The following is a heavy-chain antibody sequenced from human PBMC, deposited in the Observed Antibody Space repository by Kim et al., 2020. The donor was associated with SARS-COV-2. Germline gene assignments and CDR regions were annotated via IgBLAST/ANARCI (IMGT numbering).Heavy chain of an antibody. CDR1: GFTFSSYS. V-gene: IGHV3-48*02. CDR3: ARDEWIQLWPRGFYFDY. CDR2: ISSSSSTI. D-gene: IGHD5-18*01. J-gene: IGHJ4*02. Sequence: GGSLRLSCAASGFTFSSYSMNWVRQAPGKGLEWVSYISSSSSTIYYADSVKGRFTISRDNAKNSLYLQMNSLRDEDTAVYYCARDEWIQLWPRGFYFDYWGQGTLVTVSS.